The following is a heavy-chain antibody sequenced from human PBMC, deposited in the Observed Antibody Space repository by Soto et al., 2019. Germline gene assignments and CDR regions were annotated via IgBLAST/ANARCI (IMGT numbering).Heavy chain of an antibody. J-gene: IGHJ4*02. V-gene: IGHV3-30*18. CDR3: AKLAGSETAGDY. Sequence: PGGSLRLSCAASGFTFSSYGMHWVRQAPGKGLEWVAVISYDGSNKYYADSVKGRFTISRDNSKNTLNLQMNSLRAEDTAVYYCAKLAGSETAGDYWGQGTLVTAPQ. CDR2: ISYDGSNK. CDR1: GFTFSSYG. D-gene: IGHD3-10*01.